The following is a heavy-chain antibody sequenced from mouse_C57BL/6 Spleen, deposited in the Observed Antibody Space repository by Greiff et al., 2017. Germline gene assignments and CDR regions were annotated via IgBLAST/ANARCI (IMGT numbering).Heavy chain of an antibody. V-gene: IGHV5-9-1*02. Sequence: EVQVVESGEGLVKPGGSLKLSCAASGFTFSSYAMSWVRQTPEKRLEWVAYISSGGDYIYYADTVKGRFTISRDNARNTLYLQMSSLKSEDTAMYYCTRGGYYYGSSHWYFDVWGTGTTVTVSS. D-gene: IGHD1-1*01. CDR1: GFTFSSYA. CDR3: TRGGYYYGSSHWYFDV. CDR2: ISSGGDYI. J-gene: IGHJ1*03.